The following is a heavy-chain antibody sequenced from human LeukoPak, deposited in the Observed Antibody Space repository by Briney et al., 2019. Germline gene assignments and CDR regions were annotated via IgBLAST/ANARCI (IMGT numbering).Heavy chain of an antibody. J-gene: IGHJ6*03. CDR3: ATHGSAHYFMDV. V-gene: IGHV3-48*03. CDR1: GFTFSSYE. D-gene: IGHD2-2*03. Sequence: GGSLRLSCAASGFTFSSYEMNWVRQAPGKGLEWVSYISSSGSTIYYADSVKGRFTISRDNSRNTLYLQMNRLRAEDTAVYYCATHGSAHYFMDVWGKGTTVTISS. CDR2: ISSSGSTI.